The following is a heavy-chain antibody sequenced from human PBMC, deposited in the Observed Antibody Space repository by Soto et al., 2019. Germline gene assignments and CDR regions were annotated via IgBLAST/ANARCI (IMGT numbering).Heavy chain of an antibody. V-gene: IGHV1-18*01. J-gene: IGHJ6*02. CDR1: GYTFTRNG. CDR3: VKDRDSNSWPSRDV. Sequence: SVKVSCKTSGYTFTRNGISWVRPAPGQGLEWMGWISPKSGSIKYAQKFQGRVIMTTDTSTSTAYMELRSLRSDDTAVYYCVKDRDSNSWPSRDVWGPGTTVTVSS. D-gene: IGHD3-22*01. CDR2: ISPKSGSI.